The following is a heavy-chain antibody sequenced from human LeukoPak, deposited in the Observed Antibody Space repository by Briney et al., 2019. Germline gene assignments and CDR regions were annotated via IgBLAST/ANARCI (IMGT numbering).Heavy chain of an antibody. CDR1: GFTFSDYG. J-gene: IGHJ6*03. CDR3: AKGGYSNGRYYYYYMDV. CDR2: IRYDGSNK. Sequence: PGGSLRLSCAASGFTFSDYGIHWVRQAPGKGLEWVAFIRYDGSNKYYADSVKGRFTISRDNSKNTLYLQMNSLRAEDTAVYYCAKGGYSNGRYYYYYMDVWGEGTTVTVSS. V-gene: IGHV3-30*02. D-gene: IGHD5-18*01.